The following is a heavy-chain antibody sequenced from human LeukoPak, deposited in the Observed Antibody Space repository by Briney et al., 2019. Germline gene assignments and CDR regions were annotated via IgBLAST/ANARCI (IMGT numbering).Heavy chain of an antibody. CDR1: GGSFSGYY. CDR3: ARARIAVAGPYGY. Sequence: PLETLSLTCAVYGGSFSGYYWSWIRQPPGKGLEWIGEINHSGSTNYNPSLKSRVTISVDTSKNQFSLKLSSATAADTAVYYCARARIAVAGPYGYWGQGTLVTVSS. J-gene: IGHJ4*02. D-gene: IGHD6-19*01. V-gene: IGHV4-34*01. CDR2: INHSGST.